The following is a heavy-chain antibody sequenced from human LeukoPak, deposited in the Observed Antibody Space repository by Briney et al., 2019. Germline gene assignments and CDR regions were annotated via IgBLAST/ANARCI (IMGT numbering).Heavy chain of an antibody. CDR3: ARDIVVVPAAMGGGGY. CDR1: GYIFTSYG. V-gene: IGHV1-18*01. CDR2: ISAYNGNT. D-gene: IGHD2-2*01. Sequence: GASVKVSCKASGYIFTSYGISWVRQAPGQGLEWMGWISAYNGNTNYAQKLQGRVTMTTDTSTSTAYMELRSLRSDDTAVYYCARDIVVVPAAMGGGGYWGQGTLVTVSS. J-gene: IGHJ4*02.